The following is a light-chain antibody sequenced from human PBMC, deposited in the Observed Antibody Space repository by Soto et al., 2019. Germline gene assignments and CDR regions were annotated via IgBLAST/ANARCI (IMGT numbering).Light chain of an antibody. CDR3: QQYYSYPQT. J-gene: IGKJ1*01. CDR1: QGISSY. V-gene: IGKV1-8*01. CDR2: AAS. Sequence: AIRMTQSPSSFSASTGDRVTITCRASQGISSYLAWYQQKPGKAPKLLIYAASTLQSGVPSRFSGSGSGTDFTLTISCLQSEDFATYYCQQYYSYPQTCGQGTKVEI.